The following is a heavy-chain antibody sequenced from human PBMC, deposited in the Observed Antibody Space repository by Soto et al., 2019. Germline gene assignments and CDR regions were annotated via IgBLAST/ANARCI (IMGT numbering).Heavy chain of an antibody. CDR3: AHFPSVFCSSGRCHYFDY. V-gene: IGHV2-5*02. J-gene: IGHJ4*02. D-gene: IGHD2-15*01. CDR1: GFSLSTPGVG. Sequence: QITLKESGPTLVKPTQTLTLTCTFSGFSLSTPGVGVGWIRQPPGKALEWVALIYWDVDERYSPSLRSRLAITKDTSKNQVVLTMTNMDPMDTATYYCAHFPSVFCSSGRCHYFDYWGQGTLVTVSS. CDR2: IYWDVDE.